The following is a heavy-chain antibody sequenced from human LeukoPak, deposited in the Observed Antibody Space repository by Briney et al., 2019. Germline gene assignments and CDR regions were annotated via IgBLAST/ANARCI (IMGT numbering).Heavy chain of an antibody. D-gene: IGHD4-17*01. J-gene: IGHJ4*02. CDR2: IYYSGST. CDR1: GGSISSSSYY. V-gene: IGHV4-39*07. Sequence: PSETLSLTCTVSGGSISSSSYYWGWIRQPPGKGLEWIGSIYYSGSTYYNPSLKSRVTISVDTSKNQFSLKLSSVTAADTAVYYCARGKYGDYVASFDYWGQGTLVTVSS. CDR3: ARGKYGDYVASFDY.